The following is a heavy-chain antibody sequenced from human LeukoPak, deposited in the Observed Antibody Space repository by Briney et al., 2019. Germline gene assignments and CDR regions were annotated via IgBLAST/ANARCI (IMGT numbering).Heavy chain of an antibody. V-gene: IGHV4-59*08. CDR1: GGSISTYY. J-gene: IGHJ4*02. Sequence: PSETLSLTCTVSGGSISTYYWTWIRQSPEKGLEWIGCIYYTGSTTYNPSLKSRVTISLDASKNQFSLKLSSVTAADTALNYCARRLATTGRYYFDYWGQGALVTVSS. D-gene: IGHD1-1*01. CDR3: ARRLATTGRYYFDY. CDR2: IYYTGST.